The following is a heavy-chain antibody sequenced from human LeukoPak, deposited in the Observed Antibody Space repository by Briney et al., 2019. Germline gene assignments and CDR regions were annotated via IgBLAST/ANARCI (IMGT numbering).Heavy chain of an antibody. Sequence: GGSLRLSCAASGFTFSSYAMHWVRQAPGKGLEWVAVISYDGSNKYYADSVKGRFTISRDNSKNTLYLQMNSLRAEDTAVYYCARGTVGARNLFGFVSRGQGTLGTV. J-gene: IGHJ3*01. D-gene: IGHD4-23*01. V-gene: IGHV3-30*04. CDR2: ISYDGSNK. CDR1: GFTFSSYA. CDR3: ARGTVGARNLFGFVS.